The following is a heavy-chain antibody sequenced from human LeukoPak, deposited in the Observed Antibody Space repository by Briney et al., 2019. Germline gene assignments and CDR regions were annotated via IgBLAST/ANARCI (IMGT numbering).Heavy chain of an antibody. V-gene: IGHV4-61*05. CDR1: GGSISSSSYY. CDR2: IYYSGST. D-gene: IGHD4-17*01. CDR3: ARGTPYGDYHPSNYYYYYYMDV. J-gene: IGHJ6*03. Sequence: PSETLSLTCTVSGGSISSSSYYWGWIRQPPGKGLEWIGYIYYSGSTNYNPSLKSRVTISVDTSKNQFSLKLSSVTAADTAVYYCARGTPYGDYHPSNYYYYYYMDVWGKGTTVTVSS.